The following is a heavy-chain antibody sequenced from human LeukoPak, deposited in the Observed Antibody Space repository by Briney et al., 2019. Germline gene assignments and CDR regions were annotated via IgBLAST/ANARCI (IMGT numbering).Heavy chain of an antibody. CDR1: GGSISSGGYY. Sequence: SQTLSLTCTVSGGSISSGGYYWSWIRQPAGKGLEWIGRIYTSGSTNYNPSLKSRVTISVDTSKNQFSLKLSSVTAADTAVYYCARVKVDDYVWGSYHVNWFDPWGQGTLVTVSS. CDR3: ARVKVDDYVWGSYHVNWFDP. J-gene: IGHJ5*02. CDR2: IYTSGST. V-gene: IGHV4-61*02. D-gene: IGHD3-16*02.